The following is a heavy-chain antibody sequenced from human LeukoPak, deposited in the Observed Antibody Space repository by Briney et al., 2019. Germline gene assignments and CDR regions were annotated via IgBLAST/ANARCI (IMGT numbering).Heavy chain of an antibody. V-gene: IGHV3-11*01. CDR1: GFTFSDYY. CDR2: ISSSGSTI. Sequence: PGGSLRLSCAASGFTFSDYYMSWIRQAPGKGLERVSYISSSGSTIYYADSVKGRFTISRDNAKNSLYLQMNSLRAEDTAVYYCARDSGWLLWFGEPGGYFDYWGQGTLVTVSS. J-gene: IGHJ4*02. CDR3: ARDSGWLLWFGEPGGYFDY. D-gene: IGHD3-10*01.